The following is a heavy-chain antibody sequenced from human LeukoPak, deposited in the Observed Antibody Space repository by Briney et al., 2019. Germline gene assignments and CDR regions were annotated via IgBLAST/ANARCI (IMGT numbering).Heavy chain of an antibody. V-gene: IGHV3-11*04. Sequence: GGTLRLSCAASGFTFSDYYMSWIRQATGKGLEWVSYISSSGSTIYYADSVKGRFTISRDNSKNTLYLQMNSLRAEDTAVYYCAKGTIVAIDYWGQGTLVTVSS. D-gene: IGHD5-12*01. J-gene: IGHJ4*02. CDR2: ISSSGSTI. CDR1: GFTFSDYY. CDR3: AKGTIVAIDY.